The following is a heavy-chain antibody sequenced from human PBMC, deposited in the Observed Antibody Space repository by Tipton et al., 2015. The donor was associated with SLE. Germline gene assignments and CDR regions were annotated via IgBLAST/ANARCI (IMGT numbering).Heavy chain of an antibody. V-gene: IGHV3-30*02. D-gene: IGHD3-10*01. J-gene: IGHJ4*02. Sequence: SLRLSCAASGFTFSSYGMHWVRQAPGKGLEWVAFIRYDGSNKYYADSVKGRFTISRDNSKNTLYLQMNSLRADDTAVYYCARGRGFDYWGQGTLVTVSS. CDR1: GFTFSSYG. CDR3: ARGRGFDY. CDR2: IRYDGSNK.